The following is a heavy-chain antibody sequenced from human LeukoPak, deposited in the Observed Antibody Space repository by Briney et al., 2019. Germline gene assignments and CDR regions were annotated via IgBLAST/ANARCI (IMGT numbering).Heavy chain of an antibody. D-gene: IGHD1-14*01. CDR1: GFTFSSYE. V-gene: IGHV3-48*03. J-gene: IGHJ4*02. CDR3: ARDPGGYY. Sequence: GGSLRLSCAASGFTFSSYEMNWVRQAPGKGLEWVSYISSSGSAINYADPVKGRFTISRDNGKNSLYLQMNSLRAEYTAVYYCARDPGGYYWGQGTLVTVSS. CDR2: ISSSGSAI.